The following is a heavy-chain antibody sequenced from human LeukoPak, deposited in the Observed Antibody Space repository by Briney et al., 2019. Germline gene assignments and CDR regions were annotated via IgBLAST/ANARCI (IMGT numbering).Heavy chain of an antibody. D-gene: IGHD3-9*01. CDR2: IYYSGST. J-gene: IGHJ4*02. CDR1: GGSISSYY. CDR3: ARGTTSHYDILTGYYHPIDY. V-gene: IGHV4-59*08. Sequence: SETLSLTCTVSGGSISSYYWSWIRQPPGKGLEWIGYIYYSGSTNYNPSLKSRVTISVDTSKNQSPLKLSSVTAADTAVYYCARGTTSHYDILTGYYHPIDYWGQGTLVTVSS.